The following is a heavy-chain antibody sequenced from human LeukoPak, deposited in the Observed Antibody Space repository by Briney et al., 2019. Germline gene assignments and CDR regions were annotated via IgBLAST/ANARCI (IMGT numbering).Heavy chain of an antibody. J-gene: IGHJ3*02. CDR2: IYYSGST. D-gene: IGHD3-10*01. CDR1: GGSISSYY. CDR3: ARRGELLWFGELLAFDI. V-gene: IGHV4-59*01. Sequence: SETLSLTCTVSGGSISSYYWSWIRQPPGKGLEWIGYIYYSGSTNYNPSLKSRVTISVDTSKNQFSLKLSSVAAADTAVYYCARRGELLWFGELLAFDIWGQGTMVTVSS.